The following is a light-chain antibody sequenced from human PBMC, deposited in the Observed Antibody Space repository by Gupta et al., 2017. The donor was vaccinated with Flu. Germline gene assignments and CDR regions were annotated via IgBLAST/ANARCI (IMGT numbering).Light chain of an antibody. CDR2: AAS. Sequence: QMTPSPSSLSVSVGDRVTITCRASQSISSYLNWYQQKPGKAPKLLIYAASSLQSGVPSRFSGSGSGTDFTLTISSLQPEDFATYYCQQSYSTPRMYTFGQGTKLEIK. V-gene: IGKV1-39*01. J-gene: IGKJ2*01. CDR1: QSISSY. CDR3: QQSYSTPRMYT.